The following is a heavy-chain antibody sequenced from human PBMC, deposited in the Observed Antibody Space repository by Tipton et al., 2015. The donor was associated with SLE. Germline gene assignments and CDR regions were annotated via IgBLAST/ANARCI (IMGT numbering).Heavy chain of an antibody. Sequence: TLSLTCSVSGTSISNYYWSWIRQPPGRGLEWIGSVYDSGTTYYNPSLKSRVTMSVDTSKTQFSLNLSSLTAADTAIYHCARVVTVGATHYYDVDVWGPGTTVTVSS. V-gene: IGHV4-59*12. D-gene: IGHD2-15*01. CDR1: GTSISNYY. J-gene: IGHJ6*02. CDR2: VYDSGTT. CDR3: ARVVTVGATHYYDVDV.